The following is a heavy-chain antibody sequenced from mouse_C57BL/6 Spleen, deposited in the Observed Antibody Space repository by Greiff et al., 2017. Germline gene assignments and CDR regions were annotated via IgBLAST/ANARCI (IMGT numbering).Heavy chain of an antibody. J-gene: IGHJ4*01. V-gene: IGHV1-69*01. D-gene: IGHD3-2*02. CDR1: GYTFTSYW. CDR2: IDPSDSYT. Sequence: QVQLQQPGAELVMPGASVKLSCKASGYTFTSYWMHWVKQRPGQGLEWIGEIDPSDSYTNYNQKFKGKSTLTVDKSSSTANMQLSSLTSEDSAVXYCARPAQATGYAMDYWGQGTSVTVSS. CDR3: ARPAQATGYAMDY.